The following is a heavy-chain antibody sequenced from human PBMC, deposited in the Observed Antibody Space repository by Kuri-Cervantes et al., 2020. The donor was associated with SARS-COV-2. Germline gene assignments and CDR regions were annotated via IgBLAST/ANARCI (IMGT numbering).Heavy chain of an antibody. CDR3: ARGSGGSGTIY. V-gene: IGHV4-34*01. D-gene: IGHD3-10*01. CDR2: INHSGST. Sequence: SETLSLTCAVYGGSFSGYYWSWIRQPPGKGLEWIGEINHSGSTNYNPSLKSRVTMSVDTSKNQFSLKLSPVTAADTAAYYCARGSGGSGTIYWGQGTLVTVSS. J-gene: IGHJ4*02. CDR1: GGSFSGYY.